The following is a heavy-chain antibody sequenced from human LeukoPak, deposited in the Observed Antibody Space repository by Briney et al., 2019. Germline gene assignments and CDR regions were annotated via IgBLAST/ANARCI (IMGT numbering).Heavy chain of an antibody. D-gene: IGHD5-18*01. CDR1: GGSISSSSYY. J-gene: IGHJ4*02. CDR3: ASSYPWTSPAYFDY. Sequence: SETLSLTCTVSGGSISSSSYYWGWIRQPPGKGLEWIGSIYYSGSTYYNPSLKSRVTISVDTSKNQFSLKLSSVTAADTAVYYCASSYPWTSPAYFDYWGQGTLVTVSS. V-gene: IGHV4-39*07. CDR2: IYYSGST.